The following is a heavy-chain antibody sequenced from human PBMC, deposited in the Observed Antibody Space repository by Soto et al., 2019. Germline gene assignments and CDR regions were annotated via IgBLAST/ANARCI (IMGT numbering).Heavy chain of an antibody. D-gene: IGHD3-3*01. J-gene: IGHJ3*02. V-gene: IGHV3-21*01. CDR1: GFTFSSYS. Sequence: GGSLRLSCAASGFTFSSYSMNWVRQAPGKGLEWVSSISSSSSYIYYAESMKSRITISRDNAKNSLYLQMNILRAEDTAVYYCARDLGTLTKPMNDAFDIWGQGTMVTVS. CDR2: ISSSSSYI. CDR3: ARDLGTLTKPMNDAFDI.